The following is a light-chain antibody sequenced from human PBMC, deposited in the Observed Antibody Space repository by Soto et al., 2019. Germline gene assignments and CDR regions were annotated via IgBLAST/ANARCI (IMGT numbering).Light chain of an antibody. CDR1: ISDVGAYNY. V-gene: IGLV2-11*01. J-gene: IGLJ1*01. CDR3: CSYAGSYDSV. Sequence: QSLLTQPRSVCGSPGQSFTISCTGSISDVGAYNYVSWYQHNTGKAPKLFIYDVNKRPSGVPDRFSGYKFGNTASLTISGLQADDEATFYCCSYAGSYDSVFGTGTKVTV. CDR2: DVN.